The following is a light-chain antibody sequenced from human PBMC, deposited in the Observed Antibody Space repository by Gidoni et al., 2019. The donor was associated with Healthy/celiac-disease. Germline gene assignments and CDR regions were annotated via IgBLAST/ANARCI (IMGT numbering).Light chain of an antibody. CDR1: QSVSSN. CDR3: QQYNNWPLALT. J-gene: IGKJ4*01. Sequence: LLITQTPATLSVSPAERATLSCRASQSVSSNLAWYQQKPGQAPRLLIYGASTRATGIPARFSGSGSGTEFTLTISSLQSEDFAVYYCQQYNNWPLALTFGGGTKVEIK. CDR2: GAS. V-gene: IGKV3-15*01.